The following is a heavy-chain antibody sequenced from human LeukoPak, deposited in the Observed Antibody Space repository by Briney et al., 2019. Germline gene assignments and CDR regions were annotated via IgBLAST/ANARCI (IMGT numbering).Heavy chain of an antibody. Sequence: GGSLRLSCTASGFSFSGSWMSWVRQLPGKGLEWLADMNPDGSAIVYVDSVKGRFPVSRNNAKNSLYLQMDGLRAEDTAVYYCARDPLNGALDIWGQGTLVTVSS. CDR2: MNPDGSAI. J-gene: IGHJ3*02. CDR3: ARDPLNGALDI. CDR1: GFSFSGSW. V-gene: IGHV3-7*01.